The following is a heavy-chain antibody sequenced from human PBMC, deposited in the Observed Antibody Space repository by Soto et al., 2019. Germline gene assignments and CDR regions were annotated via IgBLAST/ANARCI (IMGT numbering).Heavy chain of an antibody. V-gene: IGHV3-13*01. CDR3: ARGRDSGFWREADWFDP. D-gene: IGHD3-3*01. CDR1: GFTFSNYD. CDR2: ISTAGNT. Sequence: GGSLRLSCAASGFTFSNYDMHWVRQATGKGLEWVSTISTAGNTYSPGSVKGRFTISRENAKNSLYLQMNSLRVDDTAVYYCARGRDSGFWREADWFDPWGQGTLVTVSS. J-gene: IGHJ5*02.